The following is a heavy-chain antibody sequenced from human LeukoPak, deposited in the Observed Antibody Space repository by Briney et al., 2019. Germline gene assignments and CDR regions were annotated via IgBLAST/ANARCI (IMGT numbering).Heavy chain of an antibody. CDR2: ISGGGGST. Sequence: GGSLRLSCAASGFTFSSYAMNWVRQAPGKGLEWVSLISGGGGSTYYADSMKGRFTISRDNSKNTLYLQMNSLRDGDTTSYYCAKAQAVFGAPLDYWGQRTLVTVSS. J-gene: IGHJ4*02. D-gene: IGHD3-3*01. CDR3: AKAQAVFGAPLDY. V-gene: IGHV3-23*01. CDR1: GFTFSSYA.